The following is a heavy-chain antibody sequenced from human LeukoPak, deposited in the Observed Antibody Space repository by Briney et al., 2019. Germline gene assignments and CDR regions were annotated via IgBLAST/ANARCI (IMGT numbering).Heavy chain of an antibody. CDR3: SRPEGGYSYGSVDY. CDR2: ISYDGSNK. Sequence: GRSLRLSCAASGFTFSSYAMHWVRQAPGKGLEWVAVISYDGSNKYYADSVKGRFTISRDNSKNTLYLQMNSLRAEDTAVYYWSRPEGGYSYGSVDYWGEGTLVTVSS. D-gene: IGHD5-18*01. CDR1: GFTFSSYA. V-gene: IGHV3-30*04. J-gene: IGHJ4*02.